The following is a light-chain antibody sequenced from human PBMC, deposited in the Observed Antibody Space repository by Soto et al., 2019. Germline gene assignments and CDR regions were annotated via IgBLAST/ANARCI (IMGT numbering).Light chain of an antibody. CDR1: SSDVGAYNF. Sequence: QSVLTQPASVSGSPGQSISISCTGTSSDVGAYNFVSWYQQHPGKAPKLMIYEVSNRPSGVSNRFSGSKSGKTASLTISGLQAGDEADYYCSSYTSSSTLVFGSGTKLTVL. CDR3: SSYTSSSTLV. V-gene: IGLV2-14*01. J-gene: IGLJ1*01. CDR2: EVS.